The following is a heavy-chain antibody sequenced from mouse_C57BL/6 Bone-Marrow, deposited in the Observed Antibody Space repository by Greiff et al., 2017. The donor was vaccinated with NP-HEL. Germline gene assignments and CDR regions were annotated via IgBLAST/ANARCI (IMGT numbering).Heavy chain of an antibody. CDR3: ATITTYYYAMDY. D-gene: IGHD1-2*01. V-gene: IGHV5-15*04. Sequence: EVMLVESGGGLVQPGGSLKLSCAASGFTFSDYGMAWVRQAPRTGPEWVAFISNLAYSIYYADTVTGRFTISRENAKNTLYLEMSSLRSEDTAMYYCATITTYYYAMDYWGQGTSVTVSS. J-gene: IGHJ4*01. CDR1: GFTFSDYG. CDR2: ISNLAYSI.